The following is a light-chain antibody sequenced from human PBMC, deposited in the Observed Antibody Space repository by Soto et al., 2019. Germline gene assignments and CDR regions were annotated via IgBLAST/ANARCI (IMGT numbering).Light chain of an antibody. CDR1: QYIASSY. Sequence: IVLTQSPGTLSLSPGEGATLSCRSSQYIASSYLAWYQQRRGQAPRLLIHGATTRATGIPARFSGSGSGTEFTLTISSLQSEDFAVYYCQQYNNWPTWTFGQGTKVDIK. V-gene: IGKV3-15*01. CDR2: GAT. CDR3: QQYNNWPTWT. J-gene: IGKJ1*01.